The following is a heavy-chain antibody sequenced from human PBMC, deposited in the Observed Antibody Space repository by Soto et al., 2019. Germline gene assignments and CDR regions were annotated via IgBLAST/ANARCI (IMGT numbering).Heavy chain of an antibody. CDR3: AIVVGIVVVTAPYYH. D-gene: IGHD2-21*02. CDR1: GYTCSSYY. CDR2: INPSGGYT. Sequence: ASVKVSCKASGYTCSSYYMNWLLQAPGQGPEWLGIINPSGGYTTYAQRFLGRVTMTSDTSTSTVHMELGSLTSADTAVYYCAIVVGIVVVTAPYYHWGQGTLVTVSS. V-gene: IGHV1-46*03. J-gene: IGHJ5*02.